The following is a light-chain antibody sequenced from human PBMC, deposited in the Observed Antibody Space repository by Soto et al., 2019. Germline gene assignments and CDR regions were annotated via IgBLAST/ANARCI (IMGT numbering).Light chain of an antibody. V-gene: IGKV1-39*01. J-gene: IGKJ4*01. CDR2: AAS. CDR3: QHGYSTPLT. Sequence: DIPMTQSPSSLSASVGDRVTITCRASQSISTYLHWYQQKPGKAPNLLIYAASTLQSGVPSRFSGSGSGTDFTLTISSLQPEDFATYFCQHGYSTPLTFGGGTKVDTK. CDR1: QSISTY.